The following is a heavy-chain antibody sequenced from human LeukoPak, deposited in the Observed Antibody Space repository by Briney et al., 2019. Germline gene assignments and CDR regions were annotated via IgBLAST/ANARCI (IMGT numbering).Heavy chain of an antibody. J-gene: IGHJ5*02. CDR1: GFTFSWHW. CDR3: VRGES. V-gene: IGHV3-7*03. CDR2: INQDGSTK. Sequence: GGSLRLSCAGSGFTFSWHWMSWVRQAPGKGLEWVANINQDGSTKYYVDSVKGRFTISRDNAKNSLYLQMSSLRAEDTAVYYCVRGESWGQGTLVTVSS.